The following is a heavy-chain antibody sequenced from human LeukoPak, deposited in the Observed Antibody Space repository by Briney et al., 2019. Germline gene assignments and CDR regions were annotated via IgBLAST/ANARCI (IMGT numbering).Heavy chain of an antibody. CDR3: ARGIAVAGTFDY. CDR2: INHSGST. V-gene: IGHV4-34*01. CDR1: GGSFSGYY. Sequence: SETLSLTCAVYGGSFSGYYWSWIRQPPGKGLEWIEEINHSGSTNYNPSLKSRVTISVDTSKNQFSLKLSSVTAADTAVYYCARGIAVAGTFDYWGQGTLVTVSS. J-gene: IGHJ4*02. D-gene: IGHD6-19*01.